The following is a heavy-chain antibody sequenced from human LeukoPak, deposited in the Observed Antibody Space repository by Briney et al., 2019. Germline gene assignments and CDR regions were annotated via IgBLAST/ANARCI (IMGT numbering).Heavy chain of an antibody. J-gene: IGHJ5*02. Sequence: SQTLSLTCTVSGCSISTAGYYWSWIRPRPGKGLEWMGFIYYSGATYYNPALDRRVIITLNTYHTQVPLQLSSVTAADAAVYYCAKATGGARAAGFDPWGQGTLGTVSS. CDR3: AKATGGARAAGFDP. V-gene: IGHV4-31*03. CDR1: GCSISTAGYY. CDR2: IYYSGAT. D-gene: IGHD6-25*01.